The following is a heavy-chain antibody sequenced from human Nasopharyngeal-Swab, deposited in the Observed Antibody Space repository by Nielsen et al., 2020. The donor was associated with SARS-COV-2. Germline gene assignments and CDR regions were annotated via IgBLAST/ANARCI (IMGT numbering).Heavy chain of an antibody. Sequence: GESLKISCAASGFTFSSSWMNWFRQAPEKGLEWVANINQDGSAQNYVDSARGRLTISRDNTKNSLYLRMDSLRIEDTGVYYCARDRVFGYTGAWNSVFDYWGQGTLVAVSS. J-gene: IGHJ4*02. CDR2: INQDGSAQ. V-gene: IGHV3-7*01. CDR1: GFTFSSSW. CDR3: ARDRVFGYTGAWNSVFDY. D-gene: IGHD2-8*02.